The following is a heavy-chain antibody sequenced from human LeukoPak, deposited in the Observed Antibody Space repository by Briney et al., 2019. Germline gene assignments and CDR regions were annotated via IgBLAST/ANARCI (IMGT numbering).Heavy chain of an antibody. D-gene: IGHD1-26*01. CDR3: ARMARGSYFYFDY. V-gene: IGHV4-30-2*01. CDR1: GGSISSGGYY. Sequence: SETLSLTCTVSGGSISSGGYYWSWIRQPPGKGLEWIGYIYHGGSTYYNPSLKSRVTISVDRSKNQFSLKLSSVTAADTAVYYCARMARGSYFYFDYWGQGTLVTVSS. CDR2: IYHGGST. J-gene: IGHJ4*02.